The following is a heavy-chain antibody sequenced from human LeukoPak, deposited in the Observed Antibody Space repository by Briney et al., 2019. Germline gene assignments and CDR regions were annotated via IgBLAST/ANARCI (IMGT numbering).Heavy chain of an antibody. J-gene: IGHJ5*02. CDR1: GGSISSYY. V-gene: IGHV4-59*01. CDR2: IYYSGST. D-gene: IGHD6-13*01. CDR3: ARDQGYSSSWYGWFDP. Sequence: SETLSLTCTVSGGSISSYYWSWIRRPPGKGLEWIGYIYYSGSTNYNPSLKSRVTISVDTSKNQFSLKLSSVTAADTAVYYCARDQGYSSSWYGWFDPWGQGTLVTVSS.